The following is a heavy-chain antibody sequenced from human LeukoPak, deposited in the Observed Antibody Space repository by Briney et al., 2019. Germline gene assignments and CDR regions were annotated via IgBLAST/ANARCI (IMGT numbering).Heavy chain of an antibody. J-gene: IGHJ4*02. CDR1: GFTFSNYW. Sequence: GGSLRLSCAASGFTFSNYWMAWVRQAPGKGPEWVANINLGGSQKYYVDSVKGRFTISRDNAENSLYLQMNSLRAEDTALYYCARKRPNYFDYWGQGTLVTVSS. CDR3: ARKRPNYFDY. CDR2: INLGGSQK. V-gene: IGHV3-7*01.